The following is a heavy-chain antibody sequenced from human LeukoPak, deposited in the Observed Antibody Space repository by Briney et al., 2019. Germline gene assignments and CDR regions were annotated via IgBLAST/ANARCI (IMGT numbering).Heavy chain of an antibody. CDR3: ARELPYYYYMDV. CDR1: GYSISSGYY. V-gene: IGHV4-38-2*02. D-gene: IGHD3-10*01. J-gene: IGHJ6*03. CDR2: IYHSGST. Sequence: SETLSLTCTVSGYSISSGYYWGWIRQSPGKGLEWIGSIYHSGSTYYNPSLKSRVTISVDTSKNQFSLKLSSVTAADTAVYYCARELPYYYYMDVWGKGTTVTISS.